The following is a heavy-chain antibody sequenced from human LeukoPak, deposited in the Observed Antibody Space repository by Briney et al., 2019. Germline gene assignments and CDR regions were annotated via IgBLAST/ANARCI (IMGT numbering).Heavy chain of an antibody. CDR3: ARGIEWAEDVFDI. Sequence: ASVKVSCKASGYTFTGYYTHWVRQAPGQGLEWMGRLNPNSGGTNYAQKFQGRVTMTRDTSISTAYMELSRLRSDDTAVYYWARGIEWAEDVFDIWGQGTMLTVS. CDR2: LNPNSGGT. V-gene: IGHV1-2*06. J-gene: IGHJ3*02. CDR1: GYTFTGYY. D-gene: IGHD5-12*01.